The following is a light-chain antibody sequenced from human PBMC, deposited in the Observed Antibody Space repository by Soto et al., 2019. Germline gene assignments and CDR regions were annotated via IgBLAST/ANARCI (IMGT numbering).Light chain of an antibody. Sequence: QSVLTQPPSASGSPGQSVTISCTGTSSDVGGYNFVSWFQHHPGKAPKLMIYDVSKRPSGVPDRCSGSKSGNTASLTVSGLQAEDEADYYCSSYAGSKNYVFGTGTKLTVL. CDR2: DVS. CDR1: SSDVGGYNF. J-gene: IGLJ1*01. CDR3: SSYAGSKNYV. V-gene: IGLV2-8*01.